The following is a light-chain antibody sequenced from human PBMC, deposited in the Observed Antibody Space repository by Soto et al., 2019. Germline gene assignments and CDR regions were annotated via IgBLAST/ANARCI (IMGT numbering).Light chain of an antibody. CDR2: GAS. J-gene: IGKJ3*01. CDR1: QSVSSSY. V-gene: IGKV3-20*01. CDR3: QQYGSSFT. Sequence: EIVLTQSPGTLSLSPGESATLSCRASQSVSSSYLAWYQQKPGQAPRLIIYGASSRATGIPDRFSGSGSGTDFTLTISRMEPEDFAVYYCQQYGSSFTFGPGTKVDIK.